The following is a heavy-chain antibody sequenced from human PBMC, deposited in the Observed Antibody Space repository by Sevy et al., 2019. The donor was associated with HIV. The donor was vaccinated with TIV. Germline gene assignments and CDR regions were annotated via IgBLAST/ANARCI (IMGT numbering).Heavy chain of an antibody. Sequence: ASVKVSCKTSGYIFTSHSISWVRQAPGQGLEWMVWISGYNGNTIYAPKLQDRITMTTDTSTSTAYIELRSLRSDETAVYYCARPYYYDMGYGMDVWGQGTTVTVSS. CDR1: GYIFTSHS. CDR3: ARPYYYDMGYGMDV. J-gene: IGHJ6*02. V-gene: IGHV1-18*01. CDR2: ISGYNGNT. D-gene: IGHD3-22*01.